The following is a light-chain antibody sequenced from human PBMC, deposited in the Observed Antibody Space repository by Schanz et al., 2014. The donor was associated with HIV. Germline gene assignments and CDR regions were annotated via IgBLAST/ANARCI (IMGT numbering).Light chain of an antibody. Sequence: QSALTQPRSVSGSPGQSVTISCTGTSSDVGSYNYVPWYQQRPGKAPKLMVYEGTQRPSGVSNRFSGSKSGNTASLTISGLQAEDEADYYCCSYAGSSTLYVFGTGTKLTVL. CDR2: EGT. CDR1: SSDVGSYNY. V-gene: IGLV2-23*01. J-gene: IGLJ1*01. CDR3: CSYAGSSTLYV.